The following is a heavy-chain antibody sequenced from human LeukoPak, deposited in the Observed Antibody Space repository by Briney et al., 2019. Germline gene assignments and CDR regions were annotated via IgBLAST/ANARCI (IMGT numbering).Heavy chain of an antibody. CDR3: ARLYTWFDP. CDR1: GGSFSGYY. J-gene: IGHJ5*02. CDR2: INHSGST. V-gene: IGHV4-34*01. Sequence: SETLSPTCAIYGGSFSGYYWSWIRQPPGKGLEWIGEINHSGSTNYNPSLKSRVTISVDTSKNQFSLKLSSVTAADTAVYYCARLYTWFDPWGQGTLVTVSS.